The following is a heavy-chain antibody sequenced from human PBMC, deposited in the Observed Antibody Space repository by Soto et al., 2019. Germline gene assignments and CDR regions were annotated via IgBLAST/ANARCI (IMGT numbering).Heavy chain of an antibody. CDR2: TNAGNGNT. CDR1: GYTFTSYA. CDR3: AREGYGDWGDY. D-gene: IGHD4-17*01. V-gene: IGHV1-3*01. Sequence: ASVKVSCKASGYTFTSYAIHWVRQAPGQRLEWMGWTNAGNGNTKYSQKFQGRVTITRDTSASTAYMELSSLRSEDTAVYYCAREGYGDWGDYWGQGTLVTVSS. J-gene: IGHJ4*02.